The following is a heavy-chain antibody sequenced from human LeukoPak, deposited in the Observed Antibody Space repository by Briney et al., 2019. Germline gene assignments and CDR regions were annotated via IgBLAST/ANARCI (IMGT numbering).Heavy chain of an antibody. CDR3: ARGGSLHDPDDIIDY. Sequence: ASVKVSCKASGYIFTSYGITWVRQAPGQGLEWIGWISGYKANTDYAQKLQGRVTMTTYTSTSTANMELRSLRSDDTAVYYCARGGSLHDPDDIIDYWGQGNLLTVSS. J-gene: IGHJ4*02. CDR2: ISGYKANT. D-gene: IGHD2-15*01. CDR1: GYIFTSYG. V-gene: IGHV1-18*01.